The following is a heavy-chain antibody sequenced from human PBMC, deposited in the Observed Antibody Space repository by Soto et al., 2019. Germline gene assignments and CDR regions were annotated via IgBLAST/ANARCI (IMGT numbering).Heavy chain of an antibody. CDR2: IVYSGGT. CDR1: GGSILDSTYY. Sequence: QLLLQESGPGLVKPSETLSLTCTVSGGSILDSTYYWAWIRQSPGKGLEWIGTIVYSGGTFYTPSTKSRVTMSVDTSNNQYSPKLSSVTAADTAVYYCARQASGYYYGWFDPWGQGTLVTVSS. V-gene: IGHV4-39*01. J-gene: IGHJ5*02. D-gene: IGHD3-22*01. CDR3: ARQASGYYYGWFDP.